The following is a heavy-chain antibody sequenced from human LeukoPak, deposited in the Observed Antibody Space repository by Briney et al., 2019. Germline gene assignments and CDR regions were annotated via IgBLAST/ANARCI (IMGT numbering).Heavy chain of an antibody. V-gene: IGHV4-59*01. CDR3: ARYIVSYPHDAFDI. CDR2: IYYSGST. CDR1: GGSISSYY. D-gene: IGHD1-26*01. Sequence: SETLSLTCTVSGGSISSYYWSWIRQPPGKGLEWIGYIYYSGSTSFNPSLKSRVTISVDTSKKQFSLKLSSVTAADTAFYYCARYIVSYPHDAFDIWGQGTMVTVSS. J-gene: IGHJ3*02.